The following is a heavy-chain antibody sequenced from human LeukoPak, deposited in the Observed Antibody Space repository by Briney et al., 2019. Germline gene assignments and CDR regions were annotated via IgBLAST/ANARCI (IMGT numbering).Heavy chain of an antibody. CDR1: GYSFTSYW. CDR2: IYPGDSDT. D-gene: IGHD3-10*01. Sequence: GESLKISCKGSGYSFTSYWIAWVRQKTGKGLEWMGIIYPGDSDTRYSPSFQGQVTISADKSTSTAYLQWSSLKASDTDMYYCARTAGGPAQGYFDLWGRGTLVTVSS. J-gene: IGHJ2*01. V-gene: IGHV5-51*01. CDR3: ARTAGGPAQGYFDL.